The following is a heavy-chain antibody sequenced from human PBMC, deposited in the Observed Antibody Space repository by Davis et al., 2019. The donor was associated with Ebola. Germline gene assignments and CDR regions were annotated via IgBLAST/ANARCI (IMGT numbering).Heavy chain of an antibody. CDR2: IRYDGSNK. Sequence: PGGSLRLSCAASGFTFSSYGMHWVRQAPGKGLEWVAFIRYDGSNKYYADSVKGRFTISRDNAKNSLYLQMNSLRAEDTAVYYCAIEPNNIAAAVDYWGQGTLVTVSS. V-gene: IGHV3-30*02. CDR1: GFTFSSYG. D-gene: IGHD6-13*01. J-gene: IGHJ4*02. CDR3: AIEPNNIAAAVDY.